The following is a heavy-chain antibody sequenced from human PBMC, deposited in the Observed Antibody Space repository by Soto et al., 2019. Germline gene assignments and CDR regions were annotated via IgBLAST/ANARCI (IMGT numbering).Heavy chain of an antibody. Sequence: GGSLRLSCAAAGFTFDDYTMHWVRQAPGKGLEWVSLISWDGGSTYYADSVKGRFTISRDNSKNSLYLQMNSLRTEDTALYYCAKGSTVTNYNWFDPWGQGTLVTVSS. CDR3: AKGSTVTNYNWFDP. D-gene: IGHD4-4*01. CDR1: GFTFDDYT. V-gene: IGHV3-43*01. J-gene: IGHJ5*02. CDR2: ISWDGGST.